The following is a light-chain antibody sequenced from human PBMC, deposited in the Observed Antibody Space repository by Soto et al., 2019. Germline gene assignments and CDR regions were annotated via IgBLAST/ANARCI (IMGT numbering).Light chain of an antibody. CDR1: QSLSNNY. CDR3: QQYGSSPPYT. CDR2: GAS. V-gene: IGKV3-20*01. J-gene: IGKJ2*01. Sequence: EIVLTQSPGTLSLSPGERATLSCRATQSLSNNYLSWYQQKPGQAPRLLIHGASNRATGIPGRFSGSGSGTDFTLTISRLEPEDFAVYYCQQYGSSPPYTFGQGTKLEIK.